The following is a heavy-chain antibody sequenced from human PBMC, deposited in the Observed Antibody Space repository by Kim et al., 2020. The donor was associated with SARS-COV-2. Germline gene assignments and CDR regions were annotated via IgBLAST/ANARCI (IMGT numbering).Heavy chain of an antibody. V-gene: IGHV3-74*01. Sequence: GGSLRLSCAASGFIFSNYWMDWVRQAPGKGLVWVSRINNNGSGTYYADSVKGRFTISRDNAKNTLYLQVNSLRAEDTAVYYCARDEAIGRTMRWFAPWGQGTLVTVSA. CDR1: GFIFSNYW. CDR2: INNNGSGT. J-gene: IGHJ5*02. CDR3: ARDEAIGRTMRWFAP.